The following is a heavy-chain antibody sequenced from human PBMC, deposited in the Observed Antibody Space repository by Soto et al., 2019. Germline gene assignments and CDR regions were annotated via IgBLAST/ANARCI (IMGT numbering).Heavy chain of an antibody. CDR1: GFTFSDHY. Sequence: GGSLRLSCAASGFTFSDHYMDWVRQAPGKGLEWVGRTRNKANSYTTEYAASVKGRFTISRDDSKNSLYLQMNSLKTEDTAVYYCARGRLRYGYFDYWGQGPLVTVSS. CDR3: ARGRLRYGYFDY. J-gene: IGHJ4*02. V-gene: IGHV3-72*01. CDR2: TRNKANSYTT. D-gene: IGHD4-17*01.